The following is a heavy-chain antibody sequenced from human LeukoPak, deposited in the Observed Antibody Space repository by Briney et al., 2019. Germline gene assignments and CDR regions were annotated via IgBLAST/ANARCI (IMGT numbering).Heavy chain of an antibody. CDR1: GYTFTSYY. D-gene: IGHD1-26*01. J-gene: IGHJ3*02. CDR2: INPSGGST. V-gene: IGHV1-46*03. CDR3: ARGGIVGATFFAFDI. Sequence: ASVKVSCKASGYTFTSYYMHWVRQALGQGLEWMGIINPSGGSTSYAQKFQGRVTMTRDTSTSTVYMELSSLRSEDTAVYYCARGGIVGATFFAFDIWGQGTMVTVSS.